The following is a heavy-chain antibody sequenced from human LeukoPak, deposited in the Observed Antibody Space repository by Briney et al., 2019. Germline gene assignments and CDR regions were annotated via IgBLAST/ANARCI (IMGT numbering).Heavy chain of an antibody. D-gene: IGHD6-13*01. CDR1: GYTFTGYY. Sequence: ASVKVSCKASGYTFTGYYMHWVRQAPGQGLEWMGWINPNSGGTNYAQKFQGRVTITRNTSISTAYMELSSLRSEDTAVYYCARGAHSSSFELNYYYYYMDVWGKGTTVTVSS. CDR3: ARGAHSSSFELNYYYYYMDV. CDR2: INPNSGGT. J-gene: IGHJ6*03. V-gene: IGHV1-2*02.